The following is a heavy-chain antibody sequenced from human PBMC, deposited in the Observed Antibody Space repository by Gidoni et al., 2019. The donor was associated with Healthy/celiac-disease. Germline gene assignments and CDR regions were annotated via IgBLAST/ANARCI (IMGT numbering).Heavy chain of an antibody. J-gene: IGHJ4*02. Sequence: QLQLQESGPGLVKPSETLSLTCTVSGCSISSSSYYWGWIRQPPGKGLEWIGSIYYSGSTYYNPSLKSRVTISVDTSKNQFSLKLSSVTAADTAVYYCARHDSSGWYHFDYWGQGTLVTVSS. V-gene: IGHV4-39*01. CDR3: ARHDSSGWYHFDY. CDR1: GCSISSSSYY. D-gene: IGHD6-19*01. CDR2: IYYSGST.